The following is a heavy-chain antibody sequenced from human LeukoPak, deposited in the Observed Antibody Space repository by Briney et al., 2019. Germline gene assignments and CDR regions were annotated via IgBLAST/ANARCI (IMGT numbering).Heavy chain of an antibody. CDR3: TRAVLLGTDFDY. J-gene: IGHJ4*02. CDR2: INPNSGGT. Sequence: ASVKVSCKASGYTFIGYYMHWVRQAPGQGLEWMGWINPNSGGTNYAQKFQGRVTMTRDTSISTAYMELSRLRSDDTAVYYCTRAVLLGTDFDYWGQGTLVTVSS. D-gene: IGHD5-18*01. CDR1: GYTFIGYY. V-gene: IGHV1-2*02.